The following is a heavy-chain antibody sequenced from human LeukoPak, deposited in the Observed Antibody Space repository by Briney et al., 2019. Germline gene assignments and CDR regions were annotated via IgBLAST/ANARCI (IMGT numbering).Heavy chain of an antibody. CDR2: ISGSGDST. CDR1: GFTLSNYV. D-gene: IGHD5-24*01. V-gene: IGHV3-23*01. Sequence: GGSLRLSCAASGFTLSNYVMSWVRQAPGKGLEWVSDISGSGDSTFYADSVKGRFTISRDNSKNTLYLQMNSLRAEDTAVYYCAKMRWLQYYYFDSWGRGTLVTVSS. CDR3: AKMRWLQYYYFDS. J-gene: IGHJ4*02.